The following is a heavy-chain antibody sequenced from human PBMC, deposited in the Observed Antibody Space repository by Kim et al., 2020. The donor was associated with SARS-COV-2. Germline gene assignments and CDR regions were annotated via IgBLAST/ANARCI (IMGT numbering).Heavy chain of an antibody. CDR2: ISGSGGST. J-gene: IGHJ4*02. D-gene: IGHD5-12*01. CDR1: GFTFSSYA. V-gene: IGHV3-23*01. Sequence: GGSLRLSCAASGFTFSSYAMSWVRQAPGKGLEWVSAISGSGGSTYYADSVKGRFTISRDNSKNTLYLQMNSLRAEDTAVYYCAKAPPPALYSGYPYYFDYWGQGTLVTVSS. CDR3: AKAPPPALYSGYPYYFDY.